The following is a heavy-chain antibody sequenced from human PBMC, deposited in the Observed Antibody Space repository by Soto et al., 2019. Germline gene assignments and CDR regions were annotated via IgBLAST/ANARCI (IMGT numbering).Heavy chain of an antibody. V-gene: IGHV4-39*01. CDR3: ARLGGHCSSSSCFGFYVMDV. CDR1: GGSITRGSYS. D-gene: IGHD2-2*01. CDR2: FYYSENT. J-gene: IGHJ6*02. Sequence: SETLSLTCAVSGGSITRGSYSWGWVRQPPGKGLEWIATFYYSENTHYNPSLESRVTISVDTSKNQFSLKLSSVTAADTAVYYCARLGGHCSSSSCFGFYVMDVWGQGTTVT.